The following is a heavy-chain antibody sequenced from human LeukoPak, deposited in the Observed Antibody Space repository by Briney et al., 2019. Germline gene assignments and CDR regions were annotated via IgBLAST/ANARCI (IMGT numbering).Heavy chain of an antibody. J-gene: IGHJ4*02. Sequence: ASVKVSCKASEYTFIVYYIHWVRQAPGQGLEWMGWINPNSGGTNSAQNFQGRVTLSRDTSISTAYMELSRLRSDDTAVYYCARAVGYGSGTYRQYYFDYWGQGTLVTVSS. D-gene: IGHD3-10*01. CDR1: EYTFIVYY. CDR3: ARAVGYGSGTYRQYYFDY. V-gene: IGHV1-2*02. CDR2: INPNSGGT.